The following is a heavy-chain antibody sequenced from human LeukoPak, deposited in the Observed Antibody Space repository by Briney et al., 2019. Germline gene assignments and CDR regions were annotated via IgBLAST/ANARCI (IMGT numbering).Heavy chain of an antibody. J-gene: IGHJ5*02. Sequence: GESLKISCKGSGYSFTSYWIGWVRQMPGKGLEWMGIIYPGDSETRYSPSFQGQVTISADKSISTAYLQWSSLKASDTAMYYCARAYCGGDCYDVWFDPWGQGTLVTVSS. V-gene: IGHV5-51*01. D-gene: IGHD2-21*02. CDR2: IYPGDSET. CDR3: ARAYCGGDCYDVWFDP. CDR1: GYSFTSYW.